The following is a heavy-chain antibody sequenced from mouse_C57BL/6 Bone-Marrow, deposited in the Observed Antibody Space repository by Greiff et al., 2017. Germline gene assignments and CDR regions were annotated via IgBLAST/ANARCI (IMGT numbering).Heavy chain of an antibody. D-gene: IGHD3-2*02. Sequence: VQLKQSGAELVRPGDSVTLSCTASGFNIKDDYMHWVKQRPEQGLEWIGCIDPENGATEYASKFQGKATITADKTSHTAFLQLSSLTSEDTAVYYCTPRQLRQRIAYWGRGKVVTGTA. J-gene: IGHJ3*01. CDR2: IDPENGAT. V-gene: IGHV14-4*01. CDR3: TPRQLRQRIAY. CDR1: GFNIKDDY.